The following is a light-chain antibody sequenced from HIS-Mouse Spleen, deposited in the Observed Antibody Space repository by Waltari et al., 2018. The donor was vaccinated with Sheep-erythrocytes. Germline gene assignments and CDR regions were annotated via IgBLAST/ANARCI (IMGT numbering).Light chain of an antibody. CDR3: CSYAGSYNHV. Sequence: QSALTQPRSVSGSPGQSVTISCTGTSSDVGGYNYVSWYQQHPGKAPKLMIYDVSNRPAGVPDRCSGSKACNTASLTISGLQAEDEADYYCCSYAGSYNHVFATGTKVTVL. CDR2: DVS. J-gene: IGLJ1*01. CDR1: SSDVGGYNY. V-gene: IGLV2-11*01.